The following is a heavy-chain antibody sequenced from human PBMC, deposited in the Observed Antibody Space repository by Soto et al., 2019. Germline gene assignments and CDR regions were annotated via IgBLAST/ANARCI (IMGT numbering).Heavy chain of an antibody. Sequence: GGSLRLSCAASGFMFSSYSMHWVRQAPGKGLEWVSSISSTSSYIYFVDSVKGRFTISRDNAKNSLYLQMDSLRAEDTAVYYCARESWSLYYFDYWGQGALVTVSS. CDR1: GFMFSSYS. V-gene: IGHV3-21*04. CDR2: ISSTSSYI. D-gene: IGHD3-10*01. J-gene: IGHJ4*02. CDR3: ARESWSLYYFDY.